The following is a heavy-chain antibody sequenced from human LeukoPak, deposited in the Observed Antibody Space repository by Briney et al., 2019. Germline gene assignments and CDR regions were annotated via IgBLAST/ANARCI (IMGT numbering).Heavy chain of an antibody. D-gene: IGHD2-2*01. J-gene: IGHJ4*02. CDR2: ISSSSSTI. CDR1: GFTFSSYS. V-gene: IGHV3-48*01. CDR3: ARGCSSTSCGGESFDY. Sequence: QPGESLRLSCAASGFTFSSYSMNWVRQAPGKGLEWVSYISSSSSTIYYAGSVKGRFTISRDNAKNSLYLQMNSLRAEDTAVYYCARGCSSTSCGGESFDYWGQGTLVTVSS.